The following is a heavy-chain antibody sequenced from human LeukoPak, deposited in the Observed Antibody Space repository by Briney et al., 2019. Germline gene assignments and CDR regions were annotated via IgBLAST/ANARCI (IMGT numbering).Heavy chain of an antibody. CDR1: GFTFSSHG. CDR3: AKMGVVAARPGTFDY. CDR2: ISGSGGDT. Sequence: GGSLRLSCAASGFTFSSHGMNWVRQAPGKGLEWVSGISGSGGDTYYADAVKGRFTISKDNSKNTLYLQMNRLRVEDTAVYYCAKMGVVAARPGTFDYWGQGTLVTVSS. V-gene: IGHV3-23*01. D-gene: IGHD6-6*01. J-gene: IGHJ4*02.